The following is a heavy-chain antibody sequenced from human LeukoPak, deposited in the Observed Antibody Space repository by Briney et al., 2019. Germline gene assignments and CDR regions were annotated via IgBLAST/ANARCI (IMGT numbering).Heavy chain of an antibody. D-gene: IGHD3-10*01. V-gene: IGHV1-2*02. CDR2: INPNSGGT. CDR1: GYTFTGYY. J-gene: IGHJ4*02. CDR3: ARIGSGSYRDYYFDY. Sequence: ASVKVSCKASGYTFTGYYMHWVRQAPGQGLEWMGWINPNSGGTNYAQKFQGRVTITADESTSTAYMELSSLRSEDTAVYYCARIGSGSYRDYYFDYWGQGTLVTVSS.